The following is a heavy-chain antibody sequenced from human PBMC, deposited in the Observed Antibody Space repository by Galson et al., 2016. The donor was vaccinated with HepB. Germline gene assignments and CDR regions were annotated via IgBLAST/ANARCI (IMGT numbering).Heavy chain of an antibody. J-gene: IGHJ6*02. V-gene: IGHV3-15*01. Sequence: SLRLSCAASGFTFKNVWMSWVRQAPGKGLEWVGRIKSEAHGGTTDYAAPVKGRFTISRDDSKNTLYLQMNSLKTEDTAVYYCTTPYYYYGMDVWGQGTTVTVSS. CDR3: TTPYYYYGMDV. CDR1: GFTFKNVW. CDR2: IKSEAHGGTT.